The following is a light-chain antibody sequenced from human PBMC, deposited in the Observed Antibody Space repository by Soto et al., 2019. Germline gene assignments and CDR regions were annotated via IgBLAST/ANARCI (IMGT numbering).Light chain of an antibody. Sequence: DIQLTQSPSFLSASVGDRVNITCRTSQDISSYLAWYQQKPGKAPQLLISAASTLQSGVPSRFSGSGSGTEFTLTISSLQPEDFATYYCQQLKSYPLSFGGGTNVEI. CDR2: AAS. CDR3: QQLKSYPLS. V-gene: IGKV1-9*01. J-gene: IGKJ4*01. CDR1: QDISSY.